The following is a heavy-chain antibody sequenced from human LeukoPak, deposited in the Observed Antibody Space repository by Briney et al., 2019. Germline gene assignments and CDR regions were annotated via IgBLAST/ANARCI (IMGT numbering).Heavy chain of an antibody. D-gene: IGHD6-13*01. CDR3: ARVASTSWGCFDY. V-gene: IGHV3-23*01. Sequence: GSLRLSCAASGFTFSTYAMSWVRQAPGKGLEWVSALSGSGDSTYYADSVKGRFTISRDNSKNTLYLQMNSLRAEDTAIYYCARVASTSWGCFDYWGQGTLVTVSS. CDR1: GFTFSTYA. J-gene: IGHJ4*02. CDR2: LSGSGDST.